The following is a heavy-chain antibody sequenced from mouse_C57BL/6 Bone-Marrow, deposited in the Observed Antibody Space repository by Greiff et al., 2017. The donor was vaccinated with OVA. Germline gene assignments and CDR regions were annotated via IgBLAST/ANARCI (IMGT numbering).Heavy chain of an antibody. CDR1: GFTFSDYY. Sequence: EVQLVESGGGLVQPGGSLKLSCAASGFTFSDYYMYWVRQTPEKRLEWVAYISNGGGSTYYPDTVKGRFTISRDNAKNTLYLQMSRLKSEDTAMYYCARTGDYDVGASAMDYWGQGTSVTVSS. D-gene: IGHD2-4*01. V-gene: IGHV5-12*01. CDR2: ISNGGGST. CDR3: ARTGDYDVGASAMDY. J-gene: IGHJ4*01.